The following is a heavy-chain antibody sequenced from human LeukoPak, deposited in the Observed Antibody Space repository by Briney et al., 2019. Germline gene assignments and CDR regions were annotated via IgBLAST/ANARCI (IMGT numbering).Heavy chain of an antibody. J-gene: IGHJ4*02. CDR3: AKRDPTGYSDY. Sequence: PGGSLRLSCAASGFTFSSYNMNWVRQAPGKGLEWVSYISSSSSAIYYADSVKGRFTISRDNSKNTLSLQMNSLRVEDTAVYYCAKRDPTGYSDYWGQGTLVTVSS. CDR1: GFTFSSYN. D-gene: IGHD3-9*01. CDR2: ISSSSSAI. V-gene: IGHV3-48*01.